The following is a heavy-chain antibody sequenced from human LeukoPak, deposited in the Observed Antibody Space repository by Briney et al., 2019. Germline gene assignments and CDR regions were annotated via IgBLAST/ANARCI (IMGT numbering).Heavy chain of an antibody. CDR3: ARDHLPAGAPGYYMDV. CDR2: IYNSGIT. CDR1: GGSVSSHF. D-gene: IGHD4/OR15-4a*01. J-gene: IGHJ6*03. V-gene: IGHV4-59*02. Sequence: SETLSLTCTVSGGSVSSHFWSWIRQPPGKGLEWIGYIYNSGITNHNPSLKSRVTMSVDTSKNLFSLMLRSVTAADTAVYYCARDHLPAGAPGYYMDVWGKGTTVTVSS.